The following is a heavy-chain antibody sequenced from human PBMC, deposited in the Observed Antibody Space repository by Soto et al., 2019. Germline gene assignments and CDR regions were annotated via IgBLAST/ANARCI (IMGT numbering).Heavy chain of an antibody. J-gene: IGHJ5*02. CDR3: VRGGSNYAS. CDR1: GFTFSNSW. Sequence: EVQLVESGGGVVQPGGSLRLSCTASGFTFSNSWMTWVRQPPGKGLEWVARIKPDESEKKYADSVKGRFSISRDNAKNSMYLQMDSLRGEDTAVYYCVRGGSNYASWGQGTLVTVSS. V-gene: IGHV3-7*01. CDR2: IKPDESEK. D-gene: IGHD4-4*01.